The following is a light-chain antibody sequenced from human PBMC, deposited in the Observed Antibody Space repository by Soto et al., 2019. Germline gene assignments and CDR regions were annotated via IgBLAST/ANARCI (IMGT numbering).Light chain of an antibody. CDR1: QSVSSSS. CDR2: GAS. CDR3: QQYGSSPRT. J-gene: IGKJ1*01. V-gene: IGKV3-20*01. Sequence: EIVWTQFPDTLSLSPGERATLSCRASQSVSSSSLAWYQQKRGQAPRLLIHGASSRATGIPDRFSGCGSGTDFTLTISRLEHEDFAVYYCQQYGSSPRTFGQGTKVEV.